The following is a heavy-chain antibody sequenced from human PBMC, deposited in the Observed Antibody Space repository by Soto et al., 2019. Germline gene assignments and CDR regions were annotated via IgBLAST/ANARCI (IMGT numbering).Heavy chain of an antibody. J-gene: IGHJ4*02. CDR3: ARAPYSSSSAFDY. CDR1: GFTFSSYA. Sequence: GSLRLSCAASGFTFSSYAMHWVRQAPGKGLEWVAVISYDGSNKYYADSVKGRFTISRDNSKNTLYLQMNSLRAEDTAVYYCARAPYSSSSAFDYWGQGTLVTVSS. D-gene: IGHD6-6*01. CDR2: ISYDGSNK. V-gene: IGHV3-30-3*01.